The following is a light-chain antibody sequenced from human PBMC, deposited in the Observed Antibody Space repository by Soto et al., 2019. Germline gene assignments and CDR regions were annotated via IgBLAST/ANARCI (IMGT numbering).Light chain of an antibody. CDR2: EVS. CDR1: SSDVGGYNS. Sequence: QSVLTQPASVSGSPGQSITISCTGTSSDVGGYNSVSWYQQHPGKAPKLMIYEVSHRPSGVSHRFSGSKSGNTASLTISGLQAEDEADYFCSSYSISTAYLFGTGTKVTVL. V-gene: IGLV2-14*01. CDR3: SSYSISTAYL. J-gene: IGLJ1*01.